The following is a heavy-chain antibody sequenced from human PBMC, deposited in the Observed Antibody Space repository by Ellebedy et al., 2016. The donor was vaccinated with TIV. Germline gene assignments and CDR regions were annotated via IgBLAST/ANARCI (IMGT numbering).Heavy chain of an antibody. CDR1: GYTFTGYY. CDR3: ARVTDPTTADFDY. CDR2: INPNSGGT. J-gene: IGHJ4*02. V-gene: IGHV1-2*02. Sequence: AASVKVSCKASGYTFTGYYMHWVRQAPGQGLEWMGWINPNSGGTNYVQKFQGRVTMTRDTSISTSYMELSRLKSEDTAVYYCARVTDPTTADFDYWGQGTLVTVSS. D-gene: IGHD4-17*01.